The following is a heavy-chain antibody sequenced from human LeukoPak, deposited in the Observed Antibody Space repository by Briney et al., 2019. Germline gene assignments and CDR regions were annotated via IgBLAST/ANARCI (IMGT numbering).Heavy chain of an antibody. J-gene: IGHJ5*02. CDR3: ARVYGDYSREQFWLDP. V-gene: IGHV4-59*01. Sequence: SETLSLTCNVSGVSISTFYWTWIRQPPGRELERIGYIYYSGSTNYNPSLKSRVTISVDTSKNQFSLNLRSVTAADTAVYYCARVYGDYSREQFWLDPWGQGTLVTVSS. D-gene: IGHD4-17*01. CDR2: IYYSGST. CDR1: GVSISTFY.